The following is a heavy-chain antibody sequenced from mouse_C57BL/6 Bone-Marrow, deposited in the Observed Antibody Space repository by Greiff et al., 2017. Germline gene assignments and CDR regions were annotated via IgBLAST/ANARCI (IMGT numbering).Heavy chain of an antibody. CDR3: TTQYYGSIYYAMDY. CDR1: GFNIKDDY. Sequence: VQLQQSGAELVRPGASVKLSCTASGFNIKDDYMHWVKQRPEQGLEWIGWIDPENGDTEYASKFQGKATLTADTSSNTAYLQLSSLTSEDTAVYYCTTQYYGSIYYAMDYWGQGTSVTGSS. V-gene: IGHV14-4*01. CDR2: IDPENGDT. J-gene: IGHJ4*01. D-gene: IGHD1-1*01.